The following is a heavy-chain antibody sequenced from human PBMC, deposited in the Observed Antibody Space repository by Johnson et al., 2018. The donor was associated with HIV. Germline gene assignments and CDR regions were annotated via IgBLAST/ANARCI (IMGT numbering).Heavy chain of an antibody. V-gene: IGHV3-30*02. CDR3: VGVKFYDPDAFDI. J-gene: IGHJ3*02. CDR1: GFTFSSYA. CDR2: IRYDGNNK. D-gene: IGHD3-16*01. Sequence: QVQVVESGGGLVQPGRSLRLSCAASGFTFSSYAMHWVRQAPGKGLEWVAFIRYDGNNKYYADSVKGRFTISRDNSKNTLYLQMNSPRADDTAVYYCVGVKFYDPDAFDIWGHGTMVTVSS.